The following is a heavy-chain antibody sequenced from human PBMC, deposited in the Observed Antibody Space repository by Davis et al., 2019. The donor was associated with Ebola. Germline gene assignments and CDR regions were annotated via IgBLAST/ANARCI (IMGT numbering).Heavy chain of an antibody. CDR1: GGSISSYY. CDR3: ARTSTMIVVHIDY. Sequence: MPSETLSLTCTVSGGSISSYYWSWIRQPPGKGLEWIGYIYHSGSTYYNPSLKSRVTISVDTSKNQFSLKLSSVTAADTAVYYCARTSTMIVVHIDYWGQGTLVTVSS. CDR2: IYHSGST. J-gene: IGHJ4*02. V-gene: IGHV4-59*04. D-gene: IGHD3-22*01.